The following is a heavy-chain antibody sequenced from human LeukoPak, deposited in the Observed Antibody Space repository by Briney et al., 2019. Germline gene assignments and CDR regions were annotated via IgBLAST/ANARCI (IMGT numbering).Heavy chain of an antibody. CDR2: ISWNSGSI. CDR1: GFTFDDYA. V-gene: IGHV3-9*01. J-gene: IGHJ5*02. Sequence: PGRSLRLSCAASGFTFDDYAMHWVRHAPGKGLEWVSGISWNSGSIGYADSVKGRFTISRDNAKNSLYLQMNSLRAEDTALHYCAKDRDYGGNLYWFDPWGQGTLVTVSS. D-gene: IGHD4-23*01. CDR3: AKDRDYGGNLYWFDP.